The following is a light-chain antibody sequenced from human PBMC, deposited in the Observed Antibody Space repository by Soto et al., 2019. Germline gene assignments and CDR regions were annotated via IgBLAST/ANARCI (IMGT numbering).Light chain of an antibody. J-gene: IGLJ3*02. CDR2: KDS. Sequence: SYELTQPPSVSVSPGQTARITCSGDALPKQYAYWYQQKPGQAPVVVIYKDSERSSGIPERFSGSSSGTTLTLTISGVQAEDEADYYCQSAERVFGGGTKLTVL. V-gene: IGLV3-25*03. CDR1: ALPKQY. CDR3: QSAERV.